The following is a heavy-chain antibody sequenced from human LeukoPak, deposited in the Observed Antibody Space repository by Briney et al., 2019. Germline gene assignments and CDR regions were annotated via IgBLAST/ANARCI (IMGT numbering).Heavy chain of an antibody. J-gene: IGHJ6*03. Sequence: GGSLRLSCAASGFTFSSYGMHWVRQAPGKGLEWVAFIRYDGSNKYYADSVKGRFTISRDNSKNTLYLQMNSLRAEDTAVYYCAKDPAAAVGYYYYYYMDVWGKGTTVTISS. V-gene: IGHV3-30*02. CDR1: GFTFSSYG. CDR3: AKDPAAAVGYYYYYYMDV. CDR2: IRYDGSNK. D-gene: IGHD6-13*01.